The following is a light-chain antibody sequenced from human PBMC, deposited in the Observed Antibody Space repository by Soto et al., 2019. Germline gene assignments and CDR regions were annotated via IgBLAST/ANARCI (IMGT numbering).Light chain of an antibody. CDR3: QQYGRSPPGFT. Sequence: EVVLTQSPGTLSLSPGERATLSCRASQSVSSSYLAWYQHKPGQAPRLLIYGASTRASGIPDRFSGGGSGPDFTLTISRLEPEDFAVYYCQQYGRSPPGFTFGPGTKVDIK. V-gene: IGKV3-20*01. J-gene: IGKJ3*01. CDR2: GAS. CDR1: QSVSSSY.